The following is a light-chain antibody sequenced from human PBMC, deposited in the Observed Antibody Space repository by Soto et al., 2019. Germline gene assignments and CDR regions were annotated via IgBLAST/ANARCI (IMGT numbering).Light chain of an antibody. J-gene: IGKJ2*03. CDR2: GAS. CDR1: QDVSTN. CDR3: QHYNNWPPYS. V-gene: IGKV3-15*01. Sequence: DTVMTQSPDTMSVSPGESATLSCRASQDVSTNLAWFHQKPGQTPRLVLYGASKRATGIPARFSGSGSGRHFTLTISSLQDEDCGVYYCQHYNNWPPYSFGQGTKVEIK.